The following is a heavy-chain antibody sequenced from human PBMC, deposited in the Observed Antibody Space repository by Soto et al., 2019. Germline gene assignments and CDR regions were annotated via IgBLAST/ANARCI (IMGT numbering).Heavy chain of an antibody. V-gene: IGHV3-30*18. CDR2: ISYDGSNK. J-gene: IGHJ4*02. CDR1: GFTFSSYG. D-gene: IGHD6-19*01. CDR3: AKDEDSSGWYNERGFGY. Sequence: HPGGSLRLSCAASGFTFSSYGMHWVRQAPGKGLEWVAVISYDGSNKYYADSVKGRFTISRDNSKNTLYLQMNSLRAEDTAVYYCAKDEDSSGWYNERGFGYWGQGTLVXXXS.